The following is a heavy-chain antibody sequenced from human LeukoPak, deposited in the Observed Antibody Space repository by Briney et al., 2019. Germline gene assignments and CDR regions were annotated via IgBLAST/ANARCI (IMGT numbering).Heavy chain of an antibody. CDR2: INTNTGNP. CDR3: AREDPHSEWLGYYFDY. CDR1: GYTFTSYA. V-gene: IGHV7-4-1*02. D-gene: IGHD5-12*01. J-gene: IGHJ4*02. Sequence: GASVKVSCKASGYTFTSYAMNWVRQAPGQGLEWMGWINTNTGNPTYAQGFTGRFVFSLDTSVSTAYLQISSLKAEDTAVYYCAREDPHSEWLGYYFDYWGQGTLVTVSS.